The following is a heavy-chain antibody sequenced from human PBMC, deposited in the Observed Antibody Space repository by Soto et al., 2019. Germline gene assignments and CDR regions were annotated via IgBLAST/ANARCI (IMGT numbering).Heavy chain of an antibody. CDR2: ISGSGGST. CDR3: AKDSHAALREVDY. V-gene: IGHV3-23*01. D-gene: IGHD4-17*01. J-gene: IGHJ4*02. Sequence: GGSLRLSCAASGFTFSSYAMSWVRQAPGKGLEWVSAISGSGGSTYYADSVKGRFIISRDNSKNTLYLQMNSLRVEDTAVYYCAKDSHAALREVDYWGQGTLVTVSS. CDR1: GFTFSSYA.